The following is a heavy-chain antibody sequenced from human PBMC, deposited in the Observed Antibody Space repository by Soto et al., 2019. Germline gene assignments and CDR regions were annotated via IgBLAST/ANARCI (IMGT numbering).Heavy chain of an antibody. J-gene: IGHJ5*02. D-gene: IGHD6-6*01. CDR2: MNTNTNTT. CDR1: GYTFTNND. Sequence: GASVKVSCKASGYTFTNNDINCVLRSPGQGLEWIGWMNTNTNTTDSAEVFEGRVSLTWDTSISTAYMQLNSLKIDDTAVYYCAREVVETSSLWLDPWGQGTLVTVSS. V-gene: IGHV1-8*01. CDR3: AREVVETSSLWLDP.